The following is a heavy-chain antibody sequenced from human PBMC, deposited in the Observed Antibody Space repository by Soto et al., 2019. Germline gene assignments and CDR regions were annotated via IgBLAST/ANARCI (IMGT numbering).Heavy chain of an antibody. CDR3: ARYGAIAAAGLRDLGFDY. Sequence: SETLSLTCAVYGGSFSGYYWSWIRQPPGKGLEWIGEINHSGRTNYNPSLKSRVTISVDTSKNQFSLKLSSVTAADTAVYYCARYGAIAAAGLRDLGFDYWGQGTLVTVSS. CDR2: INHSGRT. J-gene: IGHJ4*02. CDR1: GGSFSGYY. D-gene: IGHD6-13*01. V-gene: IGHV4-34*01.